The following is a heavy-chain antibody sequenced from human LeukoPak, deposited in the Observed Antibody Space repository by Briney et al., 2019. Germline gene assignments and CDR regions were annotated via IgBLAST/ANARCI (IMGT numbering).Heavy chain of an antibody. CDR2: IIPIFGTA. CDR1: GGTFSSYA. V-gene: IGHV1-69*01. CDR3: ASQQQYYYYYYMDV. J-gene: IGHJ6*03. D-gene: IGHD6-13*01. Sequence: SVKVSCKASGGTFSSYAISWVRQAPGQGLEWMGGIIPIFGTANYAQKFQGRVTITADESTSIAYMELSSLRSEDTAVYYCASQQQYYYYYYMDVWGKGTTVTVSS.